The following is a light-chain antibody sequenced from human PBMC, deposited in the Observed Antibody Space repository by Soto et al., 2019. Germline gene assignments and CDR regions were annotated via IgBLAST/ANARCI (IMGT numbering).Light chain of an antibody. J-gene: IGKJ5*01. CDR2: AAY. V-gene: IGKV1-39*01. Sequence: DIQMTQSPSSLFASLGDSVTITCRARQTISNYLNWYQQKSGRAPELLVYAAYNLQSGVTSRFTGSGSGTHFTLTISGLEPADFATYFCQQSYNTPITFGQGTRLDIK. CDR3: QQSYNTPIT. CDR1: QTISNY.